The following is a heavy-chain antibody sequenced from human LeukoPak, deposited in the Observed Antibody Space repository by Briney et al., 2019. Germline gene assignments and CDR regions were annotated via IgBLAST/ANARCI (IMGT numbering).Heavy chain of an antibody. V-gene: IGHV3-30*02. CDR1: GFTFSGSG. CDR2: IRYDGSNK. Sequence: GGSLRLSCAASGFTFSGSGMHWVRQAPGTGLEWVTSIRYDGSNKYYTDSVKGRFTISRDNSKNTLYLQMDSLRAEDTAVYYCARDYDFWSGYYSPTRGYFGYWGQGTLVTVSS. J-gene: IGHJ4*02. D-gene: IGHD3-3*01. CDR3: ARDYDFWSGYYSPTRGYFGY.